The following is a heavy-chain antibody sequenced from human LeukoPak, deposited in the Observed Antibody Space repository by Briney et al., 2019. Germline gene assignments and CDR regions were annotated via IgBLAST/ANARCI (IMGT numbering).Heavy chain of an antibody. D-gene: IGHD6-19*01. CDR1: GGSLSSYY. V-gene: IGHV4-59*08. J-gene: IGHJ4*02. CDR3: ARQPIAVAGQYYFDY. Sequence: SETLSLTCTVSGGSLSSYYWSWIRQPPGKGLEWIGYIYYSGSTNYNPSLKSRVTISVDTSKNQFSLKLSSVTAADTAVYYCARQPIAVAGQYYFDYWGQGTLVTVSS. CDR2: IYYSGST.